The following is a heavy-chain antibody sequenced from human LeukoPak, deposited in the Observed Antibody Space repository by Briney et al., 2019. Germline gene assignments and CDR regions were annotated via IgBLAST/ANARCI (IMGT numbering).Heavy chain of an antibody. CDR2: VGPEDGET. V-gene: IGHV1-69-2*01. Sequence: ASVKVSCKASGYTFTDYYMHWVQQAPGKGLEWMGRVGPEDGETIYAEKFQGRVTITADTSTDTAYMELSSLRSDDTAVYYCARGEYSSSWDHYYFDYWGQGTLVTVSS. CDR3: ARGEYSSSWDHYYFDY. D-gene: IGHD6-13*01. J-gene: IGHJ4*02. CDR1: GYTFTDYY.